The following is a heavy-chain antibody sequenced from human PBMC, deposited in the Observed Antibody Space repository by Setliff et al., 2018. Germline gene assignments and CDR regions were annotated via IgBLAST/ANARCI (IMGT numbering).Heavy chain of an antibody. CDR3: ASYYYGSGSSYIPPHFDY. V-gene: IGHV3-23*01. CDR2: IIGSGIST. CDR1: GFSFSSYA. D-gene: IGHD3-10*01. Sequence: PGGSLRLSCVASGFSFSSYAMSWVRQAPGKGLEWVSSIIGSGISTYYAGSVQGRFTISRDNHKNTLYLQMNSLRAEDSAVYYCASYYYGSGSSYIPPHFDYWGLGTLVTVSS. J-gene: IGHJ4*02.